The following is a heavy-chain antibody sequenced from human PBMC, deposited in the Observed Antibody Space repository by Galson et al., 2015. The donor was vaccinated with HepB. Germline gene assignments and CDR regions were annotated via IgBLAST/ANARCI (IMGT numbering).Heavy chain of an antibody. J-gene: IGHJ4*02. Sequence: WVRQAPGKGLEWVSYISSSGSTIYYADSVKGRFTISRDNAKNSLYLQMNSLRAEDTAVYYCARGKREAYYYDSSGYYYGGYWGQGTLVTVSS. CDR3: ARGKREAYYYDSSGYYYGGY. V-gene: IGHV3-48*03. CDR2: ISSSGSTI. D-gene: IGHD3-22*01.